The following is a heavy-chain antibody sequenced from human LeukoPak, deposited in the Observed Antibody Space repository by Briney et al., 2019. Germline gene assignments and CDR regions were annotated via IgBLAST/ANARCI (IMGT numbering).Heavy chain of an antibody. CDR3: ARARLSSSSWYKNAFDI. Sequence: SETLSLTCTVSGGSISSYYWSWIRQPAGKGLEWIGRIYTSGSTNYNPSLKSRVTMSVDTSKNQFSLKPSSVTAADTAVYYCARARLSSSSWYKNAFDIWGQGTMVTVSS. CDR1: GGSISSYY. J-gene: IGHJ3*02. V-gene: IGHV4-4*07. D-gene: IGHD6-13*01. CDR2: IYTSGST.